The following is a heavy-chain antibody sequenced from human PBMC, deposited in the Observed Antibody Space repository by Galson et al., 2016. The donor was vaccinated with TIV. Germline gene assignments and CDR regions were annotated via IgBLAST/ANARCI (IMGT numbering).Heavy chain of an antibody. Sequence: SLRLSCAASGFTFSSDWMHWVRQGTGKGLVWVSRINSDGSRTNYADSVKGRFTISRDNAKNTLCLQMNSLRAEDTAVYYCARVKYDSSGFYFNWFDPWGQGTLVTVSS. V-gene: IGHV3-74*01. D-gene: IGHD3-22*01. CDR1: GFTFSSDW. CDR3: ARVKYDSSGFYFNWFDP. J-gene: IGHJ5*02. CDR2: INSDGSRT.